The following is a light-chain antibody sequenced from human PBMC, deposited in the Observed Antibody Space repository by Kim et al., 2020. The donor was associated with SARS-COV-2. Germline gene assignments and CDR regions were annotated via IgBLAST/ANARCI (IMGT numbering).Light chain of an antibody. V-gene: IGKV1-5*03. CDR3: QQYATYPWT. CDR2: KAS. J-gene: IGKJ1*01. CDR1: QSISTW. Sequence: DIQMTQSPSTLSASAGDRITITCRASQSISTWLAWYQHKPGKAPKLLIYKASTLQSGVPSRFSGSGSGAEFILTVSSLQPDDFATYYCQQYATYPWTFGQGTKLEI.